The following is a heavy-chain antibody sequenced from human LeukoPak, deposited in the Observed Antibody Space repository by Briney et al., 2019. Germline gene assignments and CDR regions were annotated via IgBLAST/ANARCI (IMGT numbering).Heavy chain of an antibody. J-gene: IGHJ4*02. D-gene: IGHD3-16*01. V-gene: IGHV1-69*04. CDR1: EGTFSSYT. Sequence: VASVKVSCKASEGTFSSYTISWVRQAPGQGLEWMGRIIPILGIANYAQKFQGRVTITADKSTSTAYMELSSLRSEDTAVYYCARDVWGRDYFDYWGQGTLVTVSS. CDR2: IIPILGIA. CDR3: ARDVWGRDYFDY.